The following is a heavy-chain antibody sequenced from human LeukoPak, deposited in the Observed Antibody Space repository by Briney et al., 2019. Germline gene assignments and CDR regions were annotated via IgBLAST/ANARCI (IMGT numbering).Heavy chain of an antibody. J-gene: IGHJ5*02. CDR1: GFTFIIYW. V-gene: IGHV3-7*01. Sequence: GGSLILSCASSGFTFIIYWMSGLRQAPGKGLEGVANIKQDGSEQHYVDSVKGRFTISRDNAKNSLYLQMNSLRAEDTAVYYCARAVNYYDSSGYYWTNWFDPWGQGTLVTVSS. CDR2: IKQDGSEQ. D-gene: IGHD3-22*01. CDR3: ARAVNYYDSSGYYWTNWFDP.